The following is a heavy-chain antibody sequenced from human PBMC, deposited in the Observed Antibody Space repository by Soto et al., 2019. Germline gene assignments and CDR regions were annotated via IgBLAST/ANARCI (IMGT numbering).Heavy chain of an antibody. J-gene: IGHJ6*03. CDR1: AGSNRSHH. D-gene: IGHD1-1*01. Sequence: QVQLHESGPGLVKPSETLSLTCTVSAGSNRSHHWTWIRQPPGKGLAWIGYIFSSGGTNYQTSLSDRVTIPLHTSKQHFSLKLMSVRSADPAAYYYARGSVVSGPRIPDDNRYYIEDWGQGTTVTVS. CDR2: IFSSGGT. CDR3: ARGSVVSGPRIPDDNRYYIED. V-gene: IGHV4-59*11.